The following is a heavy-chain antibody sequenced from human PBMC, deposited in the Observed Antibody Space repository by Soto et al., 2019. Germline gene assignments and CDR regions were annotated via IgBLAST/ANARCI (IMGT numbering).Heavy chain of an antibody. V-gene: IGHV4-61*01. J-gene: IGHJ4*01. CDR2: VYHTGRT. CDR1: GGSFKSGSYS. D-gene: IGHD3-22*01. CDR3: ARVIHYYDTSGSYEWYFHD. Sequence: PSETLSLTCTVSGGSFKSGSYSWSWIRQPPGKGLEWIGYVYHTGRTSYNPSLKSRVSISMDTSKNQFSLNLDSVTAADTAVYLCARVIHYYDTSGSYEWYFHDWAHGSLVS.